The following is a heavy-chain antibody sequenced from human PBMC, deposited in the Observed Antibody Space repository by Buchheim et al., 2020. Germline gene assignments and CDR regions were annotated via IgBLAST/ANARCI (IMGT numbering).Heavy chain of an antibody. J-gene: IGHJ6*02. Sequence: EVQLLESGGGLVQPGGSLRLSCAASGFTFSSYAMSWVRQAPGKGLDWVSAISGSCGSTYYADSVKGRFTLARDNSKNTLYLQMNSLRAEETAVYYCAKEGYDVWSGYYIDYYYGMDVWGHG. D-gene: IGHD3-3*01. CDR1: GFTFSSYA. CDR3: AKEGYDVWSGYYIDYYYGMDV. V-gene: IGHV3-23*01. CDR2: ISGSCGST.